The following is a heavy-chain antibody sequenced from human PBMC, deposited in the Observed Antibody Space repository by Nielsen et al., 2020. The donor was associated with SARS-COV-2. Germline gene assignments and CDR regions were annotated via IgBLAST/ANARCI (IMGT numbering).Heavy chain of an antibody. CDR1: GFTFSSYS. J-gene: IGHJ6*03. V-gene: IGHV3-21*01. D-gene: IGHD2-2*01. CDR3: ARLSSTTLRRYYYYYYMDV. CDR2: IGSSSSYK. Sequence: GGSLRLSCAASGFTFSSYSMNWVRQAPGKGLEWVSSIGSSSSYKYYADSVKGRFTISRDNAKNSLYLQMNSLRAEDTAVYYCARLSSTTLRRYYYYYYMDVWGKGTTVTVSS.